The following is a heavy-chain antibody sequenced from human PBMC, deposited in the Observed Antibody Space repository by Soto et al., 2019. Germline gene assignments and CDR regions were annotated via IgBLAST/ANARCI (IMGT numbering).Heavy chain of an antibody. J-gene: IGHJ6*02. CDR3: TTLSYGDYGWNGMDV. CDR1: GFTFSNAW. D-gene: IGHD4-17*01. V-gene: IGHV3-15*07. Sequence: EVPLVESGGGLVKPGGSLRLSCAASGFTFSNAWMNWVRQAPGKGLEWVGRIKSKTDGGTTDYAAPVKGRFTISRDDSKNTLYLQMNSLKTEDTAVYYCTTLSYGDYGWNGMDVWGQGTTVTVSS. CDR2: IKSKTDGGTT.